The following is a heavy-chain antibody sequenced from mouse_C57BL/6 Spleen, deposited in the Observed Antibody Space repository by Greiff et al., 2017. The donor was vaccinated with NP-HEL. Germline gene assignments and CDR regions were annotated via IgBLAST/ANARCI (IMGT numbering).Heavy chain of an antibody. J-gene: IGHJ3*01. Sequence: QVQLKESGAELVKPGASVKISCKASGYAFSSYWMNWVKQRPGKGLEWIGQIYPGDGDTNYNGKFKGKATLTADKSSSTAYMQLSSLTSEDSAVYFCARRYYSNAWFAYWGQGTLVTVSA. D-gene: IGHD2-5*01. CDR3: ARRYYSNAWFAY. CDR1: GYAFSSYW. CDR2: IYPGDGDT. V-gene: IGHV1-80*01.